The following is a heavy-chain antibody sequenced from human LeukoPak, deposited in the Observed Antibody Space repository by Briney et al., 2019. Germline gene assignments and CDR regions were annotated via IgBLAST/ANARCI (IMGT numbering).Heavy chain of an antibody. Sequence: GGSLRLSCTASGFTFGDYAMSWVRQAPGKGLEWVGFISSKAYGGTTEYAASVKGRFTISRDDSKSIAYLQMNSLKTEDTAVYYCTRGEPYDILTGPDYWGQGTLVTVSS. V-gene: IGHV3-49*04. J-gene: IGHJ4*02. CDR2: ISSKAYGGTT. D-gene: IGHD3-9*01. CDR3: TRGEPYDILTGPDY. CDR1: GFTFGDYA.